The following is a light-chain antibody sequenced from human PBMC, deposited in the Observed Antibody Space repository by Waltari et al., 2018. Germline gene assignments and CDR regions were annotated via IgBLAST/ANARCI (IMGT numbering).Light chain of an antibody. J-gene: IGLJ3*02. CDR2: DFS. V-gene: IGLV2-14*03. CDR1: SSDVGGYNY. Sequence: QSALTQPASVSGSPGQSITIPCTGTSSDVGGYNYVPWYQQHLGKPPQPMIYDFSNRPSGVSNRFSGSKSGNTASLTISGLQAEDEADYYCSSYTSSSTWVFGGGTKLTVL. CDR3: SSYTSSSTWV.